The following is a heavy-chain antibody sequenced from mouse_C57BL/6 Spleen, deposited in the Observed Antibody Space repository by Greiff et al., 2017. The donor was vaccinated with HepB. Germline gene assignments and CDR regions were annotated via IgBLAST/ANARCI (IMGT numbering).Heavy chain of an antibody. D-gene: IGHD2-4*01. CDR2: IYPRSGNT. Sequence: VQLQQSGAELARPGASVKLSCKASGYTFTSYGISWVKQRTGQGLEWIGEIYPRSGNTYYNEKFKGKATLTADKSSSTAYMELRSLTSEDSAVYFCARSRYDYDGAWFAYWGQGTLVTVSA. J-gene: IGHJ3*01. CDR1: GYTFTSYG. CDR3: ARSRYDYDGAWFAY. V-gene: IGHV1-81*01.